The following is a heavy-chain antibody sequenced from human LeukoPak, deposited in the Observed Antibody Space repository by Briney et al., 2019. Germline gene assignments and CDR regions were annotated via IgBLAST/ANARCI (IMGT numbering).Heavy chain of an antibody. CDR1: GYTFTSYY. CDR3: ARVPRVVVAATPEYYFDY. D-gene: IGHD2-2*01. Sequence: ASVKISCKASGYTFTSYYMHWVRQAPGQGLEWMGLINPSGGRRSYAQRFQGRVTMTRDTSTSTVYMELSSLRSEDTAVYYCARVPRVVVAATPEYYFDYWGQGTLVTVSS. V-gene: IGHV1-46*01. CDR2: INPSGGRR. J-gene: IGHJ4*02.